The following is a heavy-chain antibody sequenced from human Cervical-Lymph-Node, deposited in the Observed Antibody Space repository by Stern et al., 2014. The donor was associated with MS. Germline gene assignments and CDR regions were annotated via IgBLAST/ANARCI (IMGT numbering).Heavy chain of an antibody. Sequence: QITLKESGPTLVKPTQTLTLTCTFSGFSLSTSGVGVGWVRQPPGKALEWLALVFWDNKTRYSPSLKSRLTITKDTSKNQVVLTRTNMDPGNTPTYYGAHRPVSYSTSWNGPSYFDTGGQGTLPT. D-gene: IGHD6-13*01. J-gene: IGHJ4*02. CDR3: AHRPVSYSTSWNGPSYFDT. CDR1: GFSLSTSGVG. V-gene: IGHV2-5*02. CDR2: VFWDNKT.